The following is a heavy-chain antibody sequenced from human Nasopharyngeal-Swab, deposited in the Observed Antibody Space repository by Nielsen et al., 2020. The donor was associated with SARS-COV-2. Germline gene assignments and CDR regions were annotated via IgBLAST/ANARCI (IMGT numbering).Heavy chain of an antibody. CDR3: ARDIVVVPAATGYYYYGMDV. J-gene: IGHJ6*02. CDR1: GFTFSSYS. V-gene: IGHV3-21*01. D-gene: IGHD2-2*01. CDR2: ISSSSSYI. Sequence: GESLKISCAASGFTFSSYSMNWVRQAPGKGLEWVSSISSSSSYIYYADSVKGRFTISRDNAKNSLYLQMNSLRAEDTAVYYCARDIVVVPAATGYYYYGMDVWGQGTTVTVSS.